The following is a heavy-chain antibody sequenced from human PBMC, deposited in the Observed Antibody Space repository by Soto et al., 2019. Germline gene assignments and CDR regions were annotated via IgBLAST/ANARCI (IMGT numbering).Heavy chain of an antibody. CDR3: ARGRDIVVVPAAIYWFDP. D-gene: IGHD2-2*01. Sequence: QVQLQQWGAGLLKPSETLSLTRAVYGGSFSGYYWSWIRQPPGKGLEWIGEINHSGSTNYNPSLKSRVTISVDTSKNQFSLKLSSVTAADTAVYYCARGRDIVVVPAAIYWFDPWGQGTLVTVSS. V-gene: IGHV4-34*01. J-gene: IGHJ5*02. CDR2: INHSGST. CDR1: GGSFSGYY.